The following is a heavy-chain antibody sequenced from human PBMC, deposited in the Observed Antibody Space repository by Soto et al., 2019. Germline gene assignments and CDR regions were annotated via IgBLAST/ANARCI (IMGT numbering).Heavy chain of an antibody. CDR2: MNPNSGNT. J-gene: IGHJ6*02. CDR3: AREKTSYGMDV. Sequence: QVQLVQSGAEVKKPGASVKVTCKASGYTFTNYDIHWVRQATGQGLEWMGWMNPNSGNTGYAQKFQGRVTMAKNTSISTAYMELSSLRAEDTAVYYCAREKTSYGMDVWGQGTTVTVSS. CDR1: GYTFTNYD. V-gene: IGHV1-8*01.